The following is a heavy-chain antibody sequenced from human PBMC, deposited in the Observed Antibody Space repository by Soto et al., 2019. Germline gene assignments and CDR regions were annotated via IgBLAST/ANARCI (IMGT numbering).Heavy chain of an antibody. CDR2: IYYSGST. CDR3: ARPPGITTGGAFDI. J-gene: IGHJ3*02. V-gene: IGHV4-39*01. CDR1: GGSISSSSYC. D-gene: IGHD1-1*01. Sequence: SETLSLTCTVSGGSISSSSYCWGLIRQPPGKGLEWIGSIYYSGSTYYNPSLKSRVTISVDTSKNQFSLKLSSVTAADTAVYYCARPPGITTGGAFDIWGQGTMVTVSS.